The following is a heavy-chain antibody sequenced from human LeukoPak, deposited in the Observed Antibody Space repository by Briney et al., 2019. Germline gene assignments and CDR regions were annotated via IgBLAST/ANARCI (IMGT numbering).Heavy chain of an antibody. J-gene: IGHJ5*02. CDR1: GFTFSSYA. CDR2: ISGSGGST. Sequence: GGSLRLSCAASGFTFSSYAMSWVRQAPGKGLEWVSAISGSGGSTYYADSVKGRFTISRDNSKNSLYLQMNSLRAEDTAVYYCARDGPYCGGDCSYNWFDPWGQGTLVTVSS. D-gene: IGHD2-21*02. V-gene: IGHV3-23*01. CDR3: ARDGPYCGGDCSYNWFDP.